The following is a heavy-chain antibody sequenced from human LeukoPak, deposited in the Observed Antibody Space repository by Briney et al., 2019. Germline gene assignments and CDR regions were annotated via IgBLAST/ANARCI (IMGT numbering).Heavy chain of an antibody. J-gene: IGHJ4*02. CDR3: ARGISIDY. V-gene: IGHV3-53*01. D-gene: IGHD2-15*01. Sequence: GGSLRLSCAASGFTFSSSAMSWVRQAPGEGLEWVSIIYSGGSTYYADSVKGRFTISRDNSKNTLHPQMNSLRAEDTAVYCCARGISIDYWGQGTLVTVSS. CDR1: GFTFSSSA. CDR2: IYSGGST.